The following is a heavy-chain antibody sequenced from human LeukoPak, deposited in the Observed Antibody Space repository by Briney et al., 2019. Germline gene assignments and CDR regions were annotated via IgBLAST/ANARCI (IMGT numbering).Heavy chain of an antibody. Sequence: GGSLRLSCTASGFTFSNYAMNWVRQAPGKGLEWVSTLSTGGGSAYFPDSVKGRFTVSRDNSKSTVYLHMNNLRVEDTAKYYCAKGTSWIKPDYYMDVWGKGTTVTVSS. J-gene: IGHJ6*03. CDR2: LSTGGGSA. D-gene: IGHD2-2*01. CDR3: AKGTSWIKPDYYMDV. V-gene: IGHV3-23*01. CDR1: GFTFSNYA.